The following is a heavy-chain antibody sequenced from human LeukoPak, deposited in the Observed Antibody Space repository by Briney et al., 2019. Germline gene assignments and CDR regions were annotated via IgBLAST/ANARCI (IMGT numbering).Heavy chain of an antibody. CDR3: AGHFGVAPFDP. V-gene: IGHV4-39*01. D-gene: IGHD3-3*01. Sequence: SETLSLTCTVSGGSISSSSYYWGWIRQPPGKGLEWIGSIYYSGSTYYNPSLKSRVTISVDTSKNQFSLNLSSVTAADTAVYYCAGHFGVAPFDPWGQGTLVTVSS. CDR1: GGSISSSSYY. J-gene: IGHJ5*02. CDR2: IYYSGST.